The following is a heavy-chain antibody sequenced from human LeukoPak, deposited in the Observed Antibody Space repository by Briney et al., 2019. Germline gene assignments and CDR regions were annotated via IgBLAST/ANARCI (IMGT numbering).Heavy chain of an antibody. CDR3: ARDYGGAFDI. Sequence: SKTLSLTCTVTGGSISSYYWSWIRQPPGKGLEWIGYIYYSVSTNYNPSLKSRVTISVDTSKNQFSLNLYSVTAADTAVYYCARDYGGAFDIWGQGTMVTVSS. CDR1: GGSISSYY. J-gene: IGHJ3*02. V-gene: IGHV4-59*01. CDR2: IYYSVST. D-gene: IGHD4-23*01.